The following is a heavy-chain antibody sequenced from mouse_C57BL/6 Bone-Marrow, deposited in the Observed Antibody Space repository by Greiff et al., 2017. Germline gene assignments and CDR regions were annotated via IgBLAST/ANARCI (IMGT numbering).Heavy chain of an antibody. Sequence: QVQLQQPGAELVKPGASVKMSCKASGYTFTSSWITWVQQRPGQGLEWIGDIYPGSGSTNYHEKFKSKDTLTVDTSSNTAYMQLSSLTSEDSAVYYCAREDDGYYLYYAMDYWGQGTSVTVSS. J-gene: IGHJ4*01. CDR2: IYPGSGST. V-gene: IGHV1-55*01. CDR3: AREDDGYYLYYAMDY. CDR1: GYTFTSSW. D-gene: IGHD2-3*01.